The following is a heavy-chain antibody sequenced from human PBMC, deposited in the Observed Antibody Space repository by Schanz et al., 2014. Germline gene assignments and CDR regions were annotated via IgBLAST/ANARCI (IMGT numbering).Heavy chain of an antibody. CDR3: AKSLESCPGGRCSRGYFDY. V-gene: IGHV3-48*01. D-gene: IGHD2-8*02. CDR2: ISGSSRTI. CDR1: GFGFSSYS. J-gene: IGHJ4*02. Sequence: VQLVESGGGLVEPGGSLRLSCAASGFGFSSYSMNWVRQAPGKGLEWVSYISGSSRTIYYADSMKGRFTISRDNAKNSLYLEMNSLRAEDTAVYYCAKSLESCPGGRCSRGYFDYWGQGTLVTVSS.